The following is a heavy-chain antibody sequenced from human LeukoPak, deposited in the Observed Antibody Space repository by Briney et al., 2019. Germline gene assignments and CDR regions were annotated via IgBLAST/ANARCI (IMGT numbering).Heavy chain of an antibody. CDR3: ARRRGTDLDY. Sequence: GESLKISCKGSGYSFSTYWIGWVRQMPGKGLEWMGVIYPGDSDTRYSPSFQGQVSISADKSISTASLQWSSLEASDTAIYYCARRRGTDLDYWGQGTLVTVSS. D-gene: IGHD1-1*01. CDR1: GYSFSTYW. V-gene: IGHV5-51*01. J-gene: IGHJ4*02. CDR2: IYPGDSDT.